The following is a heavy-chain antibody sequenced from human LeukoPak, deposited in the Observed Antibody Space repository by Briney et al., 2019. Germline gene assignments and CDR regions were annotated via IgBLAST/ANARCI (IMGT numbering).Heavy chain of an antibody. CDR2: IRSKADSYTT. V-gene: IGHV3-73*01. CDR3: RAAADLNDY. CDR1: GFTFSDHY. J-gene: IGHJ4*02. D-gene: IGHD6-13*01. Sequence: GGSLRLSCAASGFTFSDHYMDWVRQAPGKGLEWVGRIRSKADSYTTAYAASVKGRFIVSRDDSKNTAYLQMNSLKTEDTAVYYCRAAADLNDYWGQGTLVTVSS.